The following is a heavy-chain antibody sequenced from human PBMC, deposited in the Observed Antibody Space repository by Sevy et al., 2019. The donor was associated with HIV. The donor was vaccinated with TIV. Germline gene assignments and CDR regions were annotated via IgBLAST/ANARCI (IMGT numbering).Heavy chain of an antibody. CDR1: GFTVSSNY. V-gene: IGHV3-53*01. J-gene: IGHJ3*02. CDR2: IYSGGST. Sequence: GGSLRLSCAASGFTVSSNYMSWVRQAPGKGLEWVSVIYSGGSTYYADPVKGRFTISRDNSKNTLYLQMNSLRAEDTAVYYCASEVRTSAGSGGNTDAFDIWGQGTMVTVSS. CDR3: ASEVRTSAGSGGNTDAFDI. D-gene: IGHD3-3*01.